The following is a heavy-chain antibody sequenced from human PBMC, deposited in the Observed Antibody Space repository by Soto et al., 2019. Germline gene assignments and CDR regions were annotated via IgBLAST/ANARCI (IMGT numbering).Heavy chain of an antibody. J-gene: IGHJ4*02. CDR3: AHLVVAGLTYYFDY. CDR2: IYSDDDK. CDR1: GFSLSTSAVG. Sequence: QITLKESGPTLVKPTQTLTLTCTFSGFSLSTSAVGVGWIRQPPGKALEWLAFIYSDDDKRSRPSLKSSLTITKDTSKNQVVLAMTNMDPVDTATYYCAHLVVAGLTYYFDYWGQGTLVTVSS. D-gene: IGHD2-15*01. V-gene: IGHV2-5*02.